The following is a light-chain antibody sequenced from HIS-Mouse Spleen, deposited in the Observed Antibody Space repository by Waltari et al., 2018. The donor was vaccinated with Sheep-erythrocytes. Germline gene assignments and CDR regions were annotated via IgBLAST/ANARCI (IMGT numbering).Light chain of an antibody. CDR1: SSDVGGYNY. CDR2: EVS. CDR3: SSYAGSNNWV. Sequence: QSALTQPPSASGSPGQSVTIPCTGTSSDVGGYNYASWYQQHPGKAPKLMIYEVSKRPSGVHDRFSGSKSGNTASLTVSGLQAEDEADYYCSSYAGSNNWVFGGGTKLTVL. J-gene: IGLJ3*02. V-gene: IGLV2-8*01.